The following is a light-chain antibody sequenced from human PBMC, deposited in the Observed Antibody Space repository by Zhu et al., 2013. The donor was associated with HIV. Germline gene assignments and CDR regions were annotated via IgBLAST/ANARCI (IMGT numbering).Light chain of an antibody. CDR2: GAS. Sequence: DIVLTQSPGTLSLSPGDRATLSCRASQGVAIDSLAWYQQKPGQAPRLLIYGASSRASGIPDRFSGSGSGTDFTLSISRLEPEDCVVYYCQQYGSSPFTFGQGTTLEIK. V-gene: IGKV3-20*01. CDR3: QQYGSSPFT. J-gene: IGKJ2*01. CDR1: QGVAIDS.